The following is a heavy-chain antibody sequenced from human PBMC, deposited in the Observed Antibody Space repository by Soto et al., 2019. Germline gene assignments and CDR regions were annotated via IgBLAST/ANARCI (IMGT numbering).Heavy chain of an antibody. CDR2: IYHSGST. CDR1: GGSISSGGYS. D-gene: IGHD6-13*01. J-gene: IGHJ4*02. CDR3: ASSHAGAHITAAVH. Sequence: QLQLQESGSGLVKPSQTLSLTCAVSGGSISSGGYSWNWLRQPPGKGLEWIGYIYHSGSTYYNPSLKTRVTMSVDRSKNQFSLKLSSVTAADTAMYYCASSHAGAHITAAVHWGQGTLVTVSS. V-gene: IGHV4-30-2*01.